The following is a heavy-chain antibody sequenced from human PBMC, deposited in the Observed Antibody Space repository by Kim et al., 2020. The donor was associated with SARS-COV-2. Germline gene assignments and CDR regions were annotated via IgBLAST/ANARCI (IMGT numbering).Heavy chain of an antibody. D-gene: IGHD7-27*01. CDR3: ARRNWGWEGFDY. Sequence: NYTPARKSRVTKAVDPSKNPFALKLSSVTAADTAVYYCARRNWGWEGFDYWGQGTLVTVSS. V-gene: IGHV4-59*08. J-gene: IGHJ4*02.